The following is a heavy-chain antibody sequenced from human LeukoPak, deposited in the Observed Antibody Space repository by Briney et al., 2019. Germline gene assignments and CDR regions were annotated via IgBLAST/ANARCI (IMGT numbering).Heavy chain of an antibody. J-gene: IGHJ4*02. CDR1: GYSISSGHY. CDR2: IYHSGTT. D-gene: IGHD4-17*01. CDR3: ARDQGNTVTTELDY. Sequence: PSETLSLTCTVSGYSISSGHYWGWIRQAPGKGLEWIGSIYHSGTTYYNPSLRSRVTILMDTSKNQFSLKVSSVTAADTAVYDCARDQGNTVTTELDYWGQGTLVTVSS. V-gene: IGHV4-38-2*02.